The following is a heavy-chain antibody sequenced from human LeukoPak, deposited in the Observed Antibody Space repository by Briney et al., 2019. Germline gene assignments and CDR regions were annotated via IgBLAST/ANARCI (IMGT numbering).Heavy chain of an antibody. CDR3: ARVLSRYCSSTSCYTSYYYYYYGMDV. Sequence: SETLSLTCAVYGGSFSGYYWNWIRQPPGKGLEWIGEINHSGSTNYNPSLKSRVTISVDTSKNQFSLKLSSVTAADTAVYYCARVLSRYCSSTSCYTSYYYYYYGMDVWGQGTTVTVSS. V-gene: IGHV4-34*01. J-gene: IGHJ6*02. D-gene: IGHD2-2*02. CDR1: GGSFSGYY. CDR2: INHSGST.